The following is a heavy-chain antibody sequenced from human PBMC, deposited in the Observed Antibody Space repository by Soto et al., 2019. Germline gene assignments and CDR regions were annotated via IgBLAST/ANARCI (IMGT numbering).Heavy chain of an antibody. CDR1: GGSISSYY. V-gene: IGHV4-59*08. Sequence: SETLSLTCTVSGGSISSYYWSWIRQPPGKGLEWIGYIYYSGSTNYNPSLKSRVTISADTSKNQFSLKLSSVTAADTAVYYCARRYGGTFDYWGQGTLVTVSS. D-gene: IGHD2-15*01. J-gene: IGHJ4*02. CDR2: IYYSGST. CDR3: ARRYGGTFDY.